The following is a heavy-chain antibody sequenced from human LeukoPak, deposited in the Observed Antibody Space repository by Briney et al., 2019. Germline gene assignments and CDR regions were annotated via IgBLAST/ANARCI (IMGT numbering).Heavy chain of an antibody. Sequence: ASMKVSCKASGYSFTGYYIHWVRQAPGQGLEWMGWINPNSGGTNYAQKFQGRVTMTRDTSISTAYMELSRLRSDDTAVYYCARDSRGLYGDYVINEPDYWGQGTLVTVSS. V-gene: IGHV1-2*02. CDR2: INPNSGGT. D-gene: IGHD4-17*01. CDR1: GYSFTGYY. J-gene: IGHJ4*02. CDR3: ARDSRGLYGDYVINEPDY.